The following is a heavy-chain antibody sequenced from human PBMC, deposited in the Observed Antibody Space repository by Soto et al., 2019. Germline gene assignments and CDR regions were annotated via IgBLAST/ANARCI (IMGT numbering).Heavy chain of an antibody. D-gene: IGHD1-20*01. V-gene: IGHV3-66*01. CDR3: ARDKGGISTFDY. CDR1: GFTVSSNY. J-gene: IGHJ4*02. Sequence: GGSLRLSCAASGFTVSSNYMSWVRQAPGKGLEWVSVIYSGGSTYYADSVKGRFTISRDNSKNTLYLQMNSLRAEDTAVYYCARDKGGISTFDYWGQGTLVTVSS. CDR2: IYSGGST.